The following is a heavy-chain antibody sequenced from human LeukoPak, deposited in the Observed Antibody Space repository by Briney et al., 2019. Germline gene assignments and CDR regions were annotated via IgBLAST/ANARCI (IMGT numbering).Heavy chain of an antibody. D-gene: IGHD6-13*01. CDR2: ITYSGGNI. Sequence: GGSLRLSCAASGFTFSNYAMNWVRQAPGKGLDWVSTITYSGGNIYYADSVKGRFTISRDNSKNTLYLQMNSLRAEDTALYYCAKRLDSSSSWYYFDYWGQGTLVTVSS. V-gene: IGHV3-23*01. CDR1: GFTFSNYA. CDR3: AKRLDSSSSWYYFDY. J-gene: IGHJ4*02.